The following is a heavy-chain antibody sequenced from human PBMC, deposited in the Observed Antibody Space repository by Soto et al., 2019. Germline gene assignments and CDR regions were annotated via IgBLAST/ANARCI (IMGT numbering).Heavy chain of an antibody. CDR3: ARDGANMITFGRVIVPNYYFDY. V-gene: IGHV1-69*13. CDR2: IIPIFGTA. Sequence: ASVKVSCKASGGTFSSYAISWVRQAPGQGLEWMGGIIPIFGTANYAQKFQGRVTITADESTRTAYMELSSLRSEDTAVYYCARDGANMITFGRVIVPNYYFDYWGQGTRVTVS. J-gene: IGHJ4*02. D-gene: IGHD3-16*02. CDR1: GGTFSSYA.